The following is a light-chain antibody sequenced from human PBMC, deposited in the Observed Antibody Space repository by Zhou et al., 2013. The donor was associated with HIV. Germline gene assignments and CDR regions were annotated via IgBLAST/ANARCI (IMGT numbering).Light chain of an antibody. CDR1: QSISSY. V-gene: IGKV1-39*01. CDR2: TAS. J-gene: IGKJ1*01. Sequence: DIQMTQSPSSLSASVGDRVTITCRASQSISSYLNWYQQKPGKAPKLLIYTASSLQSGVPSRFSGRGSGTDFTLTISSLQPEDFATYYCQQSYTTPRTFGQGTKVDLK. CDR3: QQSYTTPRT.